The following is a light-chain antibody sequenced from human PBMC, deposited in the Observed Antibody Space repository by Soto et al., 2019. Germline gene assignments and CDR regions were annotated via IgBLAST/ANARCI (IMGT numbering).Light chain of an antibody. J-gene: IGLJ1*01. CDR1: SSNIGSNT. Sequence: QSALTQPPSASGTPGQRVTISCSGSSSNIGSNTVNWYQQLPGTAPKLLIYSNNQRPSGVPDRFSGSTSGTSASLAISGLQSEDEAEYYCAAWDDSRTGYVFGPGTRVTVL. CDR3: AAWDDSRTGYV. CDR2: SNN. V-gene: IGLV1-44*01.